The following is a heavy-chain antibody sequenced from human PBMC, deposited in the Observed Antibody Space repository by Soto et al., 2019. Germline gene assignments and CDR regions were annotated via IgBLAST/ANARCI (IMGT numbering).Heavy chain of an antibody. D-gene: IGHD2-8*02. J-gene: IGHJ5*02. CDR3: VRGGGVGLFDP. V-gene: IGHV3-11*06. CDR1: GFTSGDSY. Sequence: QVQLVESGRGLVPPGASLRLSCATSGFTSGDSYMSWIRQAPGKGLEWLSYISPGSRYPAYADSVKGRFTISRDNAKRSRYLQMMRLTAEDTAIYYWVRGGGVGLFDPWGQGTMVTVSS. CDR2: ISPGSRYP.